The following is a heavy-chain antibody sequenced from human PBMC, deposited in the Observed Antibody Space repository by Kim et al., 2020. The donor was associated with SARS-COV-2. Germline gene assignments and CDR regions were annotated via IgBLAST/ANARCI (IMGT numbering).Heavy chain of an antibody. CDR2: ISYDGSNK. CDR1: GFTFSSYA. Sequence: GGSLRLSCAASGFTFSSYAMHWVRQAPGKGLEWVAVISYDGSNKYYADSVKGRFTISRDNSKNTLYLQMNSLRAEDTAVYYCARGVKGGYNWFDPWGQGALVTVSS. J-gene: IGHJ5*02. V-gene: IGHV3-30*04. CDR3: ARGVKGGYNWFDP. D-gene: IGHD3-16*01.